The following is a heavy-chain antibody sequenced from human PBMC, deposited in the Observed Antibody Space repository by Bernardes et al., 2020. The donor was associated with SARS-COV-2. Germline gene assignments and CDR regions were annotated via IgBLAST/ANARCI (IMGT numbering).Heavy chain of an antibody. CDR1: GGSFTDYY. V-gene: IGHV4-34*01. D-gene: IGHD1-1*01. Sequence: SDPLSLTCAVYGGSFTDYYWSWMRQPPGKGLEWIEEIYHSGSTNYNTSLKSRVTITVDKTKNQFSLKLSSVTAADTAVYYCARAISAYNRDYWGQGTLVTVAS. CDR3: ARAISAYNRDY. CDR2: IYHSGST. J-gene: IGHJ4*02.